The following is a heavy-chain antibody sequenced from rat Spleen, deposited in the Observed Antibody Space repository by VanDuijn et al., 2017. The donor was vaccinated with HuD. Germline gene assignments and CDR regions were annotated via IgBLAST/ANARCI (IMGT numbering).Heavy chain of an antibody. CDR2: ISTGGGNT. CDR1: GFTFSDYY. V-gene: IGHV5-25*01. Sequence: EVQLVESDGGLVQPGRSLKLSCAASGFTFSDYYMAWVRQAPTKGLEWVASISTGGGNTYYRDSVKGRFTISRDNAKSTLYLQMDSLRSEDTATYYCASRGDFDYWGQGVMVTVSS. CDR3: ASRGDFDY. J-gene: IGHJ2*01.